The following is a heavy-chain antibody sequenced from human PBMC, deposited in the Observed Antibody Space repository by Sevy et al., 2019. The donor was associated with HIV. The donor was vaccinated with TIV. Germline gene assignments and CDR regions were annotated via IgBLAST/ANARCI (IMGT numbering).Heavy chain of an antibody. CDR2: ISSSSSYI. Sequence: GGSLRLSCAASGFTFSSYSMNWVRQAPGKGLEWVSSISSSSSYIYYADSVKGRFTISRDNAKNSLYLQMNSLRAEDTAVYYCARSAAIMTYYYDSSGYADYWGQGTPVTVSS. D-gene: IGHD3-22*01. V-gene: IGHV3-21*01. CDR1: GFTFSSYS. J-gene: IGHJ4*02. CDR3: ARSAAIMTYYYDSSGYADY.